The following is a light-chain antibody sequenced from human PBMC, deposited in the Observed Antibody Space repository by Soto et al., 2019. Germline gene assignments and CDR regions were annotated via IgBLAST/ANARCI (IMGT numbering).Light chain of an antibody. J-gene: IGKJ5*01. CDR2: AAS. CDR3: QQSYSTLSIT. CDR1: ESISRH. Sequence: DIQMTQSPSSLSAPMGDSVTITCRASESISRHLNWYQQKPGKAPKLLIYAASSLQNGVPSRFSGSGSGTDFTLTISNLQPEDFATYYCQQSYSTLSITFGQGTRLEIK. V-gene: IGKV1-39*01.